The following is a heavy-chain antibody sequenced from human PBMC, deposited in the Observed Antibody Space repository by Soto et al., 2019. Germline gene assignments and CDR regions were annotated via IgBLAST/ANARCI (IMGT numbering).Heavy chain of an antibody. Sequence: QLQLHESGPGLVKPSETLSLTCTVSGGSLSSRSNYWGWVRRPPGKGLEWIGSVYYTGGTYYNPSLESRVALSLDMSKNQFCLELRLVTGAYTAVYYCAREVSRIRANKPPEFFQQWGQGTVVTVSS. J-gene: IGHJ1*01. D-gene: IGHD1-26*01. V-gene: IGHV4-39*02. CDR1: GGSLSSRSNY. CDR2: VYYTGGT. CDR3: AREVSRIRANKPPEFFQQ.